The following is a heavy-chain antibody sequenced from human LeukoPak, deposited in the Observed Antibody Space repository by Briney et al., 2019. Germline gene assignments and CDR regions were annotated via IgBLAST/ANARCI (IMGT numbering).Heavy chain of an antibody. CDR1: GFTFSDYY. CDR2: ISSSGSTI. CDR3: ASSLTVLLNFDY. V-gene: IGHV3-11*01. Sequence: GGSPRLSCAASGFTFSDYYMSWIRQAPGKGLEWVSYISSSGSTIYYADSVKGRFTISRDNAKNSLYLQMNSLRAEDTAVYYCASSLTVLLNFDYWGQGTLVTVSS. D-gene: IGHD2-21*01. J-gene: IGHJ4*02.